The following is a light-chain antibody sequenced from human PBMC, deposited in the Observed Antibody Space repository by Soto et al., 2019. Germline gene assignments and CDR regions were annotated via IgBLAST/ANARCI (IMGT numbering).Light chain of an antibody. J-gene: IGLJ1*01. CDR1: GSDVGGFNF. Sequence: QSALTQPASVSGSPGQSITISCTGTGSDVGGFNFVSWYQQHPGKAPKLIIYDVSDRPSGVSNRFSGSKSGNTASLTISGLQTEDEAAYYCSSYTGTTTLGYVFGTGTKLTV. CDR3: SSYTGTTTLGYV. V-gene: IGLV2-14*03. CDR2: DVS.